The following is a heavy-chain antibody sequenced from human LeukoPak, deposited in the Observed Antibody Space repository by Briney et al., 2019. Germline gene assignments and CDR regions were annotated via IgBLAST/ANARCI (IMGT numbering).Heavy chain of an antibody. Sequence: SETLSLTCTVSGGSISSYYWSWIRQPPGKGLEWIGYIYYSGSTNYNPSLKSRATISVDTSKNQFSLKLSSVTAADTAVYYCAREMRYFDWPLLDYWGQGTLVTVSS. CDR1: GGSISSYY. CDR2: IYYSGST. J-gene: IGHJ4*02. D-gene: IGHD3-9*01. V-gene: IGHV4-59*12. CDR3: AREMRYFDWPLLDY.